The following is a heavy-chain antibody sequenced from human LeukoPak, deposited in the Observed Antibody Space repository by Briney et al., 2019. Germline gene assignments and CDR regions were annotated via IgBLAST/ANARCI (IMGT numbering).Heavy chain of an antibody. D-gene: IGHD4/OR15-4a*01. CDR1: GGSISSYY. Sequence: SQTLSLTCTVSGGSISSYYWSWIRQPARKGLEWIGRIYTSGSTNYNPSLKSRVTMSVDTSKNQFSLKLSSVTAADTAVYYCARVGRAPNGDYYFDYWGQGTLVTVSS. J-gene: IGHJ4*02. CDR3: ARVGRAPNGDYYFDY. CDR2: IYTSGST. V-gene: IGHV4-4*07.